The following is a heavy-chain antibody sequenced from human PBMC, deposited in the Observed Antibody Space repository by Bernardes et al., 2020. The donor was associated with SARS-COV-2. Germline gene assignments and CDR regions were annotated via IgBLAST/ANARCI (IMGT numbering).Heavy chain of an antibody. D-gene: IGHD1-26*01. CDR1: GGSFSGYY. Sequence: SETLSLTCAVYGGSFSGYYWSWIRQPPGKGLEWIGEINHSGSTNYNPSLKSRVTISVDTSKNQFSLKLSSVTAADTAVYYCARVRRSPAGVVVGVLRYYGMDVWGQGTTVTVSS. J-gene: IGHJ6*02. CDR3: ARVRRSPAGVVVGVLRYYGMDV. CDR2: INHSGST. V-gene: IGHV4-34*01.